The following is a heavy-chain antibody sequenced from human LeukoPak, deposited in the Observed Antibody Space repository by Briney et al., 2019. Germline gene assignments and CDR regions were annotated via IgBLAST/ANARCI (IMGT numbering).Heavy chain of an antibody. J-gene: IGHJ4*02. CDR3: AAGWYSSGFDY. CDR2: IYPGDSDT. V-gene: IGHV5-51*01. D-gene: IGHD6-19*01. CDR1: GYSFTSYW. Sequence: GESLQISCKGSGYSFTSYWIGWVRQMPGKGLEWMGIIYPGDSDTRYSPPFQGQVTISADKSISTAYLQWSSLRASDTAMYYCAAGWYSSGFDYWGQGTLVTVSS.